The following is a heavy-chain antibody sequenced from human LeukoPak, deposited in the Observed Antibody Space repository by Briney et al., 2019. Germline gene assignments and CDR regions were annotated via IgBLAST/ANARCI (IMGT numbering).Heavy chain of an antibody. CDR2: TSHSGRT. Sequence: SETLSLTCTVSGDPISSDYYWGWIRQPPGKGLEWIGSTSHSGRTYYNPSLKSRVTISVDTSKNQFSLKLSSVTAADTAVYYCARDHLANLASRLFDPWGQGTLVTVSS. CDR1: GDPISSDYY. J-gene: IGHJ5*02. V-gene: IGHV4-38-2*02. D-gene: IGHD3-3*01. CDR3: ARDHLANLASRLFDP.